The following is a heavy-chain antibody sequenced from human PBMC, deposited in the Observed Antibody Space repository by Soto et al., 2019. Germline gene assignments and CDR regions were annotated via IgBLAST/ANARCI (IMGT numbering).Heavy chain of an antibody. CDR1: GGSISSYY. V-gene: IGHV4-59*01. CDR3: ARVAVDNAFDI. D-gene: IGHD6-19*01. J-gene: IGHJ3*02. Sequence: PSETLSLTCTVSGGSISSYYWSWIRQPPGKGLEWIGYIYYSGSTNYNPSLKSRVTISVDTSKNQFSLKLSSVTAADTAVYYGARVAVDNAFDIWGQGTMVTVSS. CDR2: IYYSGST.